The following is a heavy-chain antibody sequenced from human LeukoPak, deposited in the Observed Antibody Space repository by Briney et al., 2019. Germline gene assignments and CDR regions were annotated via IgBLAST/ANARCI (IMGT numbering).Heavy chain of an antibody. CDR3: ARDREGVATVPYYFDY. CDR2: ISAYNGNT. V-gene: IGHV1-18*01. Sequence: GASVKVSCKASGYTFTSYGISWVRQAPGQGLEWMGWISAYNGNTNYAQKLQGRVTMTTDTSTSTAYMELSSLRSEDTAVYYCARDREGVATVPYYFDYWGQGTLVTVSS. D-gene: IGHD5-12*01. CDR1: GYTFTSYG. J-gene: IGHJ4*02.